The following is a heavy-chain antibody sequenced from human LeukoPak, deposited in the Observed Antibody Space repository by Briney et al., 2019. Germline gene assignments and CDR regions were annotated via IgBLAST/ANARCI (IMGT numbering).Heavy chain of an antibody. V-gene: IGHV3-49*03. J-gene: IGHJ4*02. CDR1: RFTFGDYT. CDR3: IRGGANSPFDY. Sequence: PGGSLRLSCTASRFTFGDYTVTWFRQAPGKGLEWVGFIRSKAYGGTTEDAASVKGRFAISRDDSKSIAYLQMNSLKTEDTAVYYCIRGGANSPFDYWGQGTLVTVSS. CDR2: IRSKAYGGTT. D-gene: IGHD1-1*01.